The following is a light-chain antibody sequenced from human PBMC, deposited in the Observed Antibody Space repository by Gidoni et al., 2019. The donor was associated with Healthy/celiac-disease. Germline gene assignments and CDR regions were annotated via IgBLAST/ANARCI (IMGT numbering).Light chain of an antibody. J-gene: IGKJ4*01. CDR2: GAS. Sequence: EIVMTQSPATPSVSPGERATLSCRASQSVSSNLAWYQQKPGQAPRLLIYGASTRATGIPARFSGSGSGTEFTLTISSLQPEDFAVYYCQQYNNWPPLTFGGGTKVEIK. CDR3: QQYNNWPPLT. CDR1: QSVSSN. V-gene: IGKV3-15*01.